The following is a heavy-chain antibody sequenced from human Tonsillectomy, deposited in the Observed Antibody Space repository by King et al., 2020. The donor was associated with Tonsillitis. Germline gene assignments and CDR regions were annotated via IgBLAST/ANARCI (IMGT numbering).Heavy chain of an antibody. CDR2: IYYSGST. D-gene: IGHD6-19*01. V-gene: IGHV4-59*01. CDR3: AGGEVAGHFDY. Sequence: QLQESGPGLVKPSETLSLTCTVSGGSISSYYWSWIRQPPGKGLEWIGYIYYSGSTNYNPSLKSRVTISVDTSKNQFSLKLSSVTAADTAVYYCAGGEVAGHFDYWRQGTLVTVSS. CDR1: GGSISSYY. J-gene: IGHJ4*02.